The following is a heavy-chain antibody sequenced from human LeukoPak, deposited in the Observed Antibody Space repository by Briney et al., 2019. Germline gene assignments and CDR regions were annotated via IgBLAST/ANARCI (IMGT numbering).Heavy chain of an antibody. Sequence: SETLSLTCTVSGGSISSDNYQWSWIRQPPGKGLEWIGYINYSGSTYYNPSLKSRVTISVDTSKNHFSLKLSSVTASDTAVYYCARYGSGSTWFDPWGQGTLVTVSS. V-gene: IGHV4-30-4*01. CDR3: ARYGSGSTWFDP. D-gene: IGHD3-10*01. CDR2: INYSGST. J-gene: IGHJ5*02. CDR1: GGSISSDNYQ.